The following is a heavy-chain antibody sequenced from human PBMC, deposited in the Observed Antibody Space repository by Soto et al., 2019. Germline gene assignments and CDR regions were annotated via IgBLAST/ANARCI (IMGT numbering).Heavy chain of an antibody. D-gene: IGHD3-10*01. Sequence: ASVKVSCKASGYTFTSYYMHWVRQAPGQGLEWMGIINPSGGSTSYAQKFQGRVTMTRDTSTSTVYMELSSLRSEDTAVYYCARDPGSVLWFGAPDAFDIWGQGTMVTVSS. CDR3: ARDPGSVLWFGAPDAFDI. CDR1: GYTFTSYY. CDR2: INPSGGST. J-gene: IGHJ3*02. V-gene: IGHV1-46*01.